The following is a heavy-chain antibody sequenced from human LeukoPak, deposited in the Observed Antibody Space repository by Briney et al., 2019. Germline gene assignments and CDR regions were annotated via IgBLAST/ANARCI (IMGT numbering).Heavy chain of an antibody. CDR1: GFTFRSYG. CDR2: IPYDGSNK. Sequence: GGSLRLSCAASGFTFRSYGMHWVRQAPGKGLEWVAFIPYDGSNKYYADSVKGRFTISRDNSKNTLYLQMNSLRAEDTAVYYCAKAGCSSIICYSDYWGQGTLVTVSS. D-gene: IGHD2-2*01. V-gene: IGHV3-30*02. CDR3: AKAGCSSIICYSDY. J-gene: IGHJ4*02.